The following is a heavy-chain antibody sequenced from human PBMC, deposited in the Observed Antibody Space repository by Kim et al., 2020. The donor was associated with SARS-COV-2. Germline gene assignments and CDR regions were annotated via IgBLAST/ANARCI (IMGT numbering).Heavy chain of an antibody. V-gene: IGHV4-59*13. Sequence: SETLSLTCTVSVGSMSSYYWSWIRQPPGKGLEWIGYIFYSGSSDYNPSLKSRVTISIDTSKNRFSLKLRSVSAADTAVYYCASSPVVGATRGFDYWGQGILVTVSS. CDR1: VGSMSSYY. D-gene: IGHD1-26*01. CDR3: ASSPVVGATRGFDY. J-gene: IGHJ4*02. CDR2: IFYSGSS.